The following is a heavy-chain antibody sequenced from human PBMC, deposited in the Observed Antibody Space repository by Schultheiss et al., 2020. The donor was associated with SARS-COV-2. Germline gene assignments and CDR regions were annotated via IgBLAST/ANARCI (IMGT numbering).Heavy chain of an antibody. D-gene: IGHD2-21*02. CDR3: VRLVTRSYVSPVGY. Sequence: GGSLRLSCAASGFTFSGSAMHWVRQASGKGLEWVGRIRSKANSYATEYAASVKGRFTISRDNAKNSLILEMNSLRDEDTAVYYCVRLVTRSYVSPVGYWGQGTLVTVSS. CDR2: IRSKANSYAT. CDR1: GFTFSGSA. J-gene: IGHJ4*02. V-gene: IGHV3-73*01.